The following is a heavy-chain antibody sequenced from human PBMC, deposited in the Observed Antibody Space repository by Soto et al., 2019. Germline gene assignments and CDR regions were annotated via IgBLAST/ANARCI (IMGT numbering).Heavy chain of an antibody. CDR1: GVSISSSSYY. V-gene: IGHV4-39*01. J-gene: IGHJ4*02. CDR2: IYYGGSS. Sequence: SETLSLTCTVSGVSISSSSYYWGWFRQPPGKGLEWIGTIYYGGSSYSNPSLKSRVTISLDTSKNQLSLTLTSVTAADTAVYYCARHGSYWGQGTLVTVSS. CDR3: ARHGSY.